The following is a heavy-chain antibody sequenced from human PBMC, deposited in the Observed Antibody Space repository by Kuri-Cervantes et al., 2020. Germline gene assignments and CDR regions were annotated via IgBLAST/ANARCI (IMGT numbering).Heavy chain of an antibody. J-gene: IGHJ6*03. CDR1: GFTFDDYA. Sequence: GGSLRLSCAASGFTFDDYAMHWVRQAPGKGLEWVSVIYSCGSTYYADSVKGRFTISRDNSKNTLYLQMNSLRAEDTAVYYCARGVLRFLEWHEGARYYMDVWGKGTTVTVSS. CDR2: IYSCGST. V-gene: IGHV3-53*05. D-gene: IGHD3-3*01. CDR3: ARGVLRFLEWHEGARYYMDV.